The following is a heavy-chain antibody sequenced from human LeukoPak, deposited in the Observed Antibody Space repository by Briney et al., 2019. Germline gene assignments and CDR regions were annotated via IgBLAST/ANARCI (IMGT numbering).Heavy chain of an antibody. CDR2: ISAYNGNT. Sequence: GASVKVSCKASGYTFNSYGISWVRQAPGQGLEWMGWISAYNGNTNYAQKFQGRVFMSTDSSSGTAYMDLQSLTSDDTAVYYCARHMREFWSRRQPGDAFDIWGQGTMVTVSS. J-gene: IGHJ3*02. D-gene: IGHD3-3*01. CDR3: ARHMREFWSRRQPGDAFDI. V-gene: IGHV1-18*01. CDR1: GYTFNSYG.